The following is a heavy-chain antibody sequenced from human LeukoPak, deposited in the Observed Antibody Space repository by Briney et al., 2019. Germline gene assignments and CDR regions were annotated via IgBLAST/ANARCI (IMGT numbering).Heavy chain of an antibody. Sequence: SVKVSCKASGGTFSSYAIGWVRQAPGQGLEWMGRIIPIFGTANYAQKFQGRVTITTDESTSIAYMELSSLRSEDTAVYYCARGTRTESFDYWGQGTLVTVSS. J-gene: IGHJ4*02. CDR3: ARGTRTESFDY. CDR2: IIPIFGTA. CDR1: GGTFSSYA. D-gene: IGHD3/OR15-3a*01. V-gene: IGHV1-69*05.